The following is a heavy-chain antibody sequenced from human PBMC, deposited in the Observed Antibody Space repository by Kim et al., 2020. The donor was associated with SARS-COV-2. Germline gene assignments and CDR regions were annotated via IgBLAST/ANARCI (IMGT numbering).Heavy chain of an antibody. J-gene: IGHJ3*02. Sequence: TSYAQIFQGRVAMTRDTSTSTVYMELNSLRSEDTAVYYCARVGPLDGFDIWGQGTMVTVSS. V-gene: IGHV1-46*01. CDR2: T. CDR3: ARVGPLDGFDI.